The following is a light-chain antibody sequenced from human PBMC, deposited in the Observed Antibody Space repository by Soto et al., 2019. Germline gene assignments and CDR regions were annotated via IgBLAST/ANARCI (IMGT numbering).Light chain of an antibody. CDR1: ETVATN. Sequence: PGEIAPLTCLASETVATNLAWYQQKPGQAPRLLIPGASTRAAGISDRFRGSGSGTEFTLTISSLRSEDSATYYCQQYFEWPPMTFGQGTKVDIK. CDR2: GAS. V-gene: IGKV3-15*01. J-gene: IGKJ1*01. CDR3: QQYFEWPPMT.